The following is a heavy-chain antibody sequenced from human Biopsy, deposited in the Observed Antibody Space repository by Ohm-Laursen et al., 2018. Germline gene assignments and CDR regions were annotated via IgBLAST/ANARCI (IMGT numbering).Heavy chain of an antibody. V-gene: IGHV3-74*01. CDR3: AKAGRGYIDY. Sequence: SLRLSRAASGSTFSISWMHWVRQAPGTGQEWVSRFNSDGTDTTYADSVKGRFTISRDNAKNTLYLQMNSLRVEDTAVYYCAKAGRGYIDYWGQGTLVIVS. J-gene: IGHJ4*02. CDR2: FNSDGTDT. D-gene: IGHD5-18*01. CDR1: GSTFSISW.